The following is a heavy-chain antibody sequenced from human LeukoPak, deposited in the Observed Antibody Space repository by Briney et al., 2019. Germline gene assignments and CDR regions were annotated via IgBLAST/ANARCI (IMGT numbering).Heavy chain of an antibody. CDR3: ARDYNFGDFDY. CDR2: ISSSSSYI. V-gene: IGHV3-21*01. J-gene: IGHJ4*02. D-gene: IGHD1-1*01. Sequence: GGSLRLSCAASGFTFSSYSMNWVRQAPGKGLEWVSSISSSSSYIYYADPVKGRFTISRDNAKNSLYLQMNSLRAEDTAVYYCARDYNFGDFDYWGQGTLVTVSS. CDR1: GFTFSSYS.